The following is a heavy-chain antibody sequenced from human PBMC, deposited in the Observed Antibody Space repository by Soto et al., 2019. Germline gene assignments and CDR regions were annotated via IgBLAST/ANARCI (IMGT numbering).Heavy chain of an antibody. D-gene: IGHD4-17*01. CDR3: ARAGVYGSFDI. Sequence: EVQLVESGGGLVQPGGSLRLSCAASGFTFSSYDMHWVRQATGKGLEWVSAIGTAGDTYYPGSVKGRFTISRENAKISLYLQMNSLRAGDTAVYYCARAGVYGSFDIWGQGTMVTVSS. J-gene: IGHJ3*02. V-gene: IGHV3-13*01. CDR1: GFTFSSYD. CDR2: IGTAGDT.